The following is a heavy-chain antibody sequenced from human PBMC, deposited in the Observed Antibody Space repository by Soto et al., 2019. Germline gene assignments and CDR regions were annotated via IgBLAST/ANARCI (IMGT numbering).Heavy chain of an antibody. J-gene: IGHJ5*02. CDR1: AGSISRSNYY. D-gene: IGHD3-22*01. V-gene: IGHV4-39*01. CDR3: ARQPYDSSGYYYGA. CDR2: MYSSGNT. Sequence: QLQXXESGXGXVXXXXXXSLTXXVSAGSISRSNYYWGWIRQPPGKGLEWIGSMYSSGNTYYNPSLKSRVTISVDTSKNQFSLKLTSVTAADTAVYYCARQPYDSSGYYYGAWGQGTLVTVSS.